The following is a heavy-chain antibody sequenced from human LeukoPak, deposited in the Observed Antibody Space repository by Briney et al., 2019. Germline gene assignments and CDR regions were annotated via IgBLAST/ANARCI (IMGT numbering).Heavy chain of an antibody. CDR1: GDSVSANNVA. J-gene: IGHJ6*02. D-gene: IGHD3-16*01. Sequence: SQTLSLTCAISGDSVSANNVAWNWIRQSPSRGLEWLGRTYYRSKWYNDYAVSVKSRTTIDPDTSKNQFSLQLKSVTPEDTAVYYCVREFWRSGNSYYGLDVWGQGATVTVSS. CDR3: VREFWRSGNSYYGLDV. V-gene: IGHV6-1*01. CDR2: TYYRSKWYN.